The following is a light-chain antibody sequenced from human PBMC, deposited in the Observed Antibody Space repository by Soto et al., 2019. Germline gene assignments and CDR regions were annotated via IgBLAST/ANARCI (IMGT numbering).Light chain of an antibody. J-gene: IGKJ1*01. V-gene: IGKV3-15*01. Sequence: IVMTQSPATLSVSPGERATLSCRASQSVSSNLAWYQQKPGQAPRLLIYGASTRVTGIPARFSASGSGTEFTLTISSLQSEDFAVYYCQHYNNWPPWTFGQGTKVDIK. CDR2: GAS. CDR1: QSVSSN. CDR3: QHYNNWPPWT.